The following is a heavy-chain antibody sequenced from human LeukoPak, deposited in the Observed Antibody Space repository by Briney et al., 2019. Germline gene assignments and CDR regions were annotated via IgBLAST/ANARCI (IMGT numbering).Heavy chain of an antibody. Sequence: GASVTVSCTASGYTFTGYYMHWVRQAPGQRLEWMGWINAGNGNTKYSQKFQGRVTITRDTSASTAYMELSSLRSEDTAVYYCARPHAPSGSYFPFDYWGQGTLVTVSS. D-gene: IGHD1-26*01. CDR3: ARPHAPSGSYFPFDY. CDR2: INAGNGNT. CDR1: GYTFTGYY. V-gene: IGHV1-3*01. J-gene: IGHJ4*02.